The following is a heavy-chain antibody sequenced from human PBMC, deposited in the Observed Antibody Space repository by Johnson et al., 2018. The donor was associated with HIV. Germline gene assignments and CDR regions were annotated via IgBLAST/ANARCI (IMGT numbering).Heavy chain of an antibody. CDR2: INWNGGST. V-gene: IGHV3-20*04. D-gene: IGHD6-19*01. Sequence: MMLVESGGGVVRPGGSLRLSCAASGFTFDNYGVSWVRQAPGKGLEWVSGINWNGGSTGYGDSVKGRFTISRDNAKNSLYLQMNSLRSEDTALYYCAKGGLGHTDAFDIWGQGTMVTVSS. CDR3: AKGGLGHTDAFDI. CDR1: GFTFDNYG. J-gene: IGHJ3*02.